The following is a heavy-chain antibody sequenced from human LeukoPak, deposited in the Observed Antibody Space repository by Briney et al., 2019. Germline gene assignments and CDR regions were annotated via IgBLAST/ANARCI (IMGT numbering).Heavy chain of an antibody. J-gene: IGHJ3*02. D-gene: IGHD4-17*01. CDR2: ISSSGSTI. V-gene: IGHV3-11*01. Sequence: PGGSLRLSCAASGFTLGDYYMSWIRQAPGKGLEWVSYISSSGSTIYYADSVKGRFTISRDNAKNSLYLQMNSLRAEDTAVYYCASPTTTPDAFDIWGQGTMVTVPS. CDR3: ASPTTTPDAFDI. CDR1: GFTLGDYY.